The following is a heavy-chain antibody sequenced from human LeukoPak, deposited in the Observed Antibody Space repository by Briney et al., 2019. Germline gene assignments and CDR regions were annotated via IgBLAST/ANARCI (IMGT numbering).Heavy chain of an antibody. CDR3: ARGSSLAAAARGFDY. J-gene: IGHJ4*01. D-gene: IGHD6-25*01. CDR1: GFTVSTNY. V-gene: IGHV3-66*02. CDR2: IYSGGGA. Sequence: GGSLRLTCAASGFTVSTNYMGWVRQAPGKGLDWVSVIYSGGGAYYADSVKDRFTIFRDTSKNTLYLQMNNLRPEDTAVYYCARGSSLAAAARGFDYWGQEPWSPSPQ.